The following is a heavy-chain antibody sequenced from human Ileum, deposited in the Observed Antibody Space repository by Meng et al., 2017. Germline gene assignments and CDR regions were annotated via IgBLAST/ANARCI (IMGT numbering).Heavy chain of an antibody. CDR2: IHPAASTT. CDR3: VRRLYDVSSPAAMDNWFDP. CDR1: GNNFASYW. D-gene: IGHD2-2*01. J-gene: IGHJ5*01. Sequence: GESLKISCKDSGNNFASYWIGWVRQMPGKGLEWMGIIHPAASTTLYNPSLQGQVTISADKSISTAYLQWNSLRASDTAIYYCVRRLYDVSSPAAMDNWFDPWGQGTLVTVSS. V-gene: IGHV5-51*01.